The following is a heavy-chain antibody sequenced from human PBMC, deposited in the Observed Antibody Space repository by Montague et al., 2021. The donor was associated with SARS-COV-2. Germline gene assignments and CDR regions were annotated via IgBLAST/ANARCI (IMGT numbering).Heavy chain of an antibody. Sequence: SLSLSLSASGFPFSSYAMHWVRQAPGKGLEWVAVISYDGSNRYYVDSVKGRFTISRDNSKNTLYLQMNSLRAEDTAVYYCARDLAGGYSYYFDYWGQGTLVTVSS. CDR3: ARDLAGGYSYYFDY. D-gene: IGHD5-18*01. V-gene: IGHV3-30*04. CDR2: ISYDGSNR. J-gene: IGHJ4*02. CDR1: GFPFSSYA.